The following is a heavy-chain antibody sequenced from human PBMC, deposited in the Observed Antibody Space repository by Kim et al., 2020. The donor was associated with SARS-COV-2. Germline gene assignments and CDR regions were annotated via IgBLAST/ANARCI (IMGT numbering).Heavy chain of an antibody. CDR3: ARLTPGLVGIFGVVIPHYYYYGMDV. V-gene: IGHV4-59*08. J-gene: IGHJ6*02. Sequence: SETLSLTCTVSGGSISSYYWSWIRQPPGKGLEWIGYIYYSGSTNYNPSLKSRVTISVDTSKNQFSLKLSSVTAADTAVYYCARLTPGLVGIFGVVIPHYYYYGMDVWGQGTTVTVSS. CDR1: GGSISSYY. D-gene: IGHD3-3*01. CDR2: IYYSGST.